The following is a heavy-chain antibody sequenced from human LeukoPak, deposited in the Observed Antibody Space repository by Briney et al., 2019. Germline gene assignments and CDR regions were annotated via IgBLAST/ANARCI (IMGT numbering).Heavy chain of an antibody. V-gene: IGHV4-34*01. J-gene: IGHJ3*02. D-gene: IGHD2-8*01. CDR1: GGSFSGYY. Sequence: PSETLSLTCAVYGGSFSGYYWSWIRQPPGKGLEWIGEINHSGSTNYNPSLKSRVTISVDTSKNQFSLKLSSVTAADTAVYHCARTPDCTNGVCYPASIWGQGTMVTVSS. CDR3: ARTPDCTNGVCYPASI. CDR2: INHSGST.